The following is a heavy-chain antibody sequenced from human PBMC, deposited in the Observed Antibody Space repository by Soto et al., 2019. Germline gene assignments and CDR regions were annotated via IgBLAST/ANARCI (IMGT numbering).Heavy chain of an antibody. CDR3: TTDSWDCSGGSCYYYFDY. CDR1: GFTFSNAW. Sequence: GGSLRLSCAASGFTFSNAWMNWVRQAPGKGLEWVGRIKSKTNGRTTDYAAHVKGRFTISRADSNNTLYLQMNSLKTEDTAVYYCTTDSWDCSGGSCYYYFDYWGQGTLVTVSS. D-gene: IGHD2-15*01. CDR2: IKSKTNGRTT. V-gene: IGHV3-15*07. J-gene: IGHJ4*02.